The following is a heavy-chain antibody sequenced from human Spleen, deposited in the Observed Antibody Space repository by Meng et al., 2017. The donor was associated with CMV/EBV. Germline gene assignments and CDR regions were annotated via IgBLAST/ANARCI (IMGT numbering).Heavy chain of an antibody. J-gene: IGHJ4*02. D-gene: IGHD2-2*01. V-gene: IGHV1-2*02. CDR1: GYIFTDYY. CDR2: INPNSGGT. CDR3: ARVGVGDCSNLGCDSTYLGY. Sequence: ASVKVSCKTSGYIFTDYYVHWVRQAPGQGLEWMGWINPNSGGTKYAQKFQGRVAMTRDTSISTAYVDLSRLRFDDTAVYYCARVGVGDCSNLGCDSTYLGYWGQGALVTVSS.